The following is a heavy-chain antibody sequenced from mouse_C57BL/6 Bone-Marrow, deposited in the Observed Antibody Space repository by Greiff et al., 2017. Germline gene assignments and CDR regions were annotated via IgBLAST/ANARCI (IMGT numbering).Heavy chain of an antibody. CDR2: IDPENGDT. D-gene: IGHD2-3*01. CDR3: TTWDGGFAY. V-gene: IGHV14-4*01. J-gene: IGHJ3*01. CDR1: GFNINDDY. Sequence: VQLQQSGAELVRPGASVKLSCTASGFNINDDYMHWVKQRPEQGLEWIGWIDPENGDTEYASKFQGKATITADTSSNTAYLQLSSLTSEDTAVYYCTTWDGGFAYWGQGTRVTVSA.